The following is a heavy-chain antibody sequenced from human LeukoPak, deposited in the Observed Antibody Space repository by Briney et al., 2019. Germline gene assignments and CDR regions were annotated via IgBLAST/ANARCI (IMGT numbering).Heavy chain of an antibody. J-gene: IGHJ4*02. CDR1: GASINDYY. V-gene: IGHV4-59*12. Sequence: SATLSLTCSVSGASINDYYWTWIRQPPGKGLEWIGYVYHTGTSGYHPSLKSRVAMSLDTSKNQVSLELSSVIAADTAVYFCTRVVNGGHFDYWGQGTLVTVSS. CDR2: VYHTGTS. D-gene: IGHD2-8*01. CDR3: TRVVNGGHFDY.